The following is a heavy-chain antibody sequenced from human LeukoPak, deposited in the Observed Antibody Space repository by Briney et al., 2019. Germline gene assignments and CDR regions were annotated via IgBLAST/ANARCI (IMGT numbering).Heavy chain of an antibody. CDR2: IKQDGSAK. CDR3: ASTDLNHAILSGYFEC. D-gene: IGHD3-9*01. Sequence: PGGSLRLSCAASGFTFSTYWMSWVRQAPGKGLEWVAIIKQDGSAKFYVDSVKGRFTISRDNADNSLYPQMNSLRAADTAVYYCASTDLNHAILSGYFECWGQGTLLTVSS. CDR1: GFTFSTYW. V-gene: IGHV3-7*01. J-gene: IGHJ4*02.